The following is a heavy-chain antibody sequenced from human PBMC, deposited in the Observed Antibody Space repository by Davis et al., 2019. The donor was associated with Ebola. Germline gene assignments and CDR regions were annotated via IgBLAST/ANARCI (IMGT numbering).Heavy chain of an antibody. J-gene: IGHJ6*02. V-gene: IGHV3-7*01. CDR3: ARDPLYSSTSYYYYGMDV. CDR2: IKQDGSEK. CDR1: GFTVRSNY. D-gene: IGHD6-13*01. Sequence: GESLKTPCPAPGFTVRSNYMSWVRQAPGKGLEWVANIKQDGSEKYYVDSVKGRFTISRDNAKNSLYLQMNSLRAEDTAVYYCARDPLYSSTSYYYYGMDVWGQGTTVTVSS.